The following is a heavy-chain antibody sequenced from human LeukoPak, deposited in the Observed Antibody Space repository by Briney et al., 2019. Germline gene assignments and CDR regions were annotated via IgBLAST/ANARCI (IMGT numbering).Heavy chain of an antibody. Sequence: PGGSLRLSCAASGFTFSSYSMNWVRQAPGKGPEWVSSISSSGNSIYYADSVKGRFTISRDNAKNSLYLQMNSLRAEDTAVYYCARAPYCGGDCYSEGENFDYWGQGTLVTVSS. CDR1: GFTFSSYS. V-gene: IGHV3-21*01. CDR2: ISSSGNSI. CDR3: ARAPYCGGDCYSEGENFDY. D-gene: IGHD2-21*02. J-gene: IGHJ4*02.